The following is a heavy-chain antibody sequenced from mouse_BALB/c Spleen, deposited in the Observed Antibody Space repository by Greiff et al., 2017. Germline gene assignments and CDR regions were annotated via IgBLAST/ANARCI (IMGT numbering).Heavy chain of an antibody. V-gene: IGHV2-9*02. CDR2: IWAGGST. CDR3: ARWDGYYYYFDY. J-gene: IGHJ2*01. Sequence: VKLVESGPGLVAPSQSLSITCTVSGFSLTSYGVHWVRQPPGKGLEWLGVIWAGGSTNYNSALMSRLSISKDNSKSQVFLKMNSLQTDDTAMYYCARWDGYYYYFDYWGQGTTLTVSS. D-gene: IGHD2-3*01. CDR1: GFSLTSYG.